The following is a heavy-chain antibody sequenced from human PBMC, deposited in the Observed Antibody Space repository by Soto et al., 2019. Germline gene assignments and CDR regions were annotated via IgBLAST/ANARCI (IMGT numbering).Heavy chain of an antibody. CDR3: ARDGDSGYDRYSYYGMDV. J-gene: IGHJ6*02. CDR2: IIPIFGTA. Sequence: SVKVSCKASGGTFSSYAISWVRQAPGQGLEWMGGIIPIFGTANYAQKFQGRVTITADESTSTAYMELSSLRSEDTAVYYCARDGDSGYDRYSYYGMDVWGQGTTVTVSS. D-gene: IGHD5-12*01. V-gene: IGHV1-69*13. CDR1: GGTFSSYA.